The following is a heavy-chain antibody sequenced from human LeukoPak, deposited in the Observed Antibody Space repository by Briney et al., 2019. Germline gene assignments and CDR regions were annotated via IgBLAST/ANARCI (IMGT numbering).Heavy chain of an antibody. Sequence: GEPLKISCKGFGYSFTSYWIGWVRQMSGKGMAWMGFIYPVNSDTRNSRSFQGQVTISADKSISTAYLQWSSLKASDTAMYYCARQGYCSGGSCYSEGRDYYCYYYMDVWGKGTTVTVSS. CDR2: IYPVNSDT. D-gene: IGHD2-15*01. CDR1: GYSFTSYW. J-gene: IGHJ6*03. CDR3: ARQGYCSGGSCYSEGRDYYCYYYMDV. V-gene: IGHV5-51*01.